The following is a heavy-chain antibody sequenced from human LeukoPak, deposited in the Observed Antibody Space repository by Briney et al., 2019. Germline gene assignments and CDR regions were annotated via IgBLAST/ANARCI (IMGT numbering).Heavy chain of an antibody. V-gene: IGHV3-30*03. CDR1: GFTFSSYD. Sequence: GRSLRLSCAASGFTFSSYDMHWVRQAPGKGLEWVAVISYDGSNKYYADSVKGRFTISRDNSKNTLYLQMNSLRAEDTAVYYCARDLKLGIRPNYFDYWGQGTLVTVSS. D-gene: IGHD7-27*01. CDR3: ARDLKLGIRPNYFDY. J-gene: IGHJ4*02. CDR2: ISYDGSNK.